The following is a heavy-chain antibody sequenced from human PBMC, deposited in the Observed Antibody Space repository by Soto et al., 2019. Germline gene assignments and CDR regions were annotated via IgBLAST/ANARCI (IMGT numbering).Heavy chain of an antibody. Sequence: PGESLKISCKGSGYSFTSYWIGWVRQMPGKGLEWMGIIYPGDSDTRYSPSFQGQVTISADKSISTAYLQWSSLKASDTAMYYCARLSVVVPAAIVWDNWFDPWGQGTLVTVSS. CDR1: GYSFTSYW. CDR2: IYPGDSDT. V-gene: IGHV5-51*01. CDR3: ARLSVVVPAAIVWDNWFDP. J-gene: IGHJ5*02. D-gene: IGHD2-2*02.